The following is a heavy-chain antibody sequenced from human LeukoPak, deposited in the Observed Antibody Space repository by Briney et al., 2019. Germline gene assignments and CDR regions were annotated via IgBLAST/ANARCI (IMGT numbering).Heavy chain of an antibody. CDR1: GYTFTGYY. CDR2: INPNSGGT. CDR3: ARDSGYDFWSGYGANWFDP. V-gene: IGHV1-2*02. J-gene: IGHJ5*02. Sequence: GASVKVSCKASGYTFTGYYMHWVRQAPGQGLEWMGWINPNSGGTNYAQKFQGRVTMTRDTSISTAYMGLSRLRSDDTAVYYCARDSGYDFWSGYGANWFDPWGQGTLVTVSS. D-gene: IGHD3-3*01.